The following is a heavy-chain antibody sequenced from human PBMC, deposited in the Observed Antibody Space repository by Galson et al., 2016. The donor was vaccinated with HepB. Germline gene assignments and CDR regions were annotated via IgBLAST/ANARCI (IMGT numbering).Heavy chain of an antibody. CDR2: IYHTGST. Sequence: ETLSLTCTVSGGSISANWWSWVRRPPAKGLEWIGEIYHTGSTYYNPSLNSRVSISIDESKNQLSLRLTSVTAADTAVYYCARHITVSGTRGFDYWGQGILVTVSS. CDR3: ARHITVSGTRGFDY. CDR1: GGSISANW. V-gene: IGHV4-4*02. J-gene: IGHJ4*02. D-gene: IGHD2-8*01.